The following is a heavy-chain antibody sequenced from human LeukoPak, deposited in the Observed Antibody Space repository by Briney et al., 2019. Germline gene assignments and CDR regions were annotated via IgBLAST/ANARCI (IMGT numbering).Heavy chain of an antibody. CDR3: ATGYSSSWFNAFNI. D-gene: IGHD6-13*01. CDR1: GFAFSSYA. V-gene: IGHV3-23*01. CDR2: ISRRDDYT. Sequence: PGGSLRLSCAASGFAFSSYAMSWVRQPPGKGLEWVSVISRRDDYTYYADSVKGRFTISRDNAKNTLYLQVNSLRAEDTAVYYCATGYSSSWFNAFNIWGQGTMVTVSS. J-gene: IGHJ3*02.